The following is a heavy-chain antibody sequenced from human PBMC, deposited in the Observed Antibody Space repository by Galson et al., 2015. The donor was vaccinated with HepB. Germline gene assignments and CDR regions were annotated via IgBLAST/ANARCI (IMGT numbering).Heavy chain of an antibody. CDR3: ARGTLRYCSGGSCYGLDY. J-gene: IGHJ4*02. V-gene: IGHV3-33*01. Sequence: SLRLSCAASGFTFSSYGMHWVRQAPGKGLEWVAVIWYDGSNKYYADSVKGRFTISRDNSKNTLYLQMNSLRAEDTAVYYCARGTLRYCSGGSCYGLDYWGQGTLVTVSS. D-gene: IGHD2-15*01. CDR1: GFTFSSYG. CDR2: IWYDGSNK.